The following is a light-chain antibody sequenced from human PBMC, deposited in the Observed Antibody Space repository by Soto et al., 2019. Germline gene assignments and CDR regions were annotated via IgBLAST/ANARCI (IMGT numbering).Light chain of an antibody. V-gene: IGKV3-20*01. CDR3: QQSYSTRRT. CDR1: QSVSSSY. Sequence: EIVLTQSPGTLSLSPGERATLSCRASQSVSSSYLAWYQQKPGQAPRLLIYGASSRATGIPDRFSGSGSGTDFTLTISSLQPEDFATYYCQQSYSTRRTFGQGTKVDI. CDR2: GAS. J-gene: IGKJ1*01.